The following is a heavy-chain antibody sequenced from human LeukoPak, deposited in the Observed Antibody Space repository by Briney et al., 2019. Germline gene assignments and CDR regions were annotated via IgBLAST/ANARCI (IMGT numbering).Heavy chain of an antibody. CDR3: ARDGTVAGDFDY. CDR1: GFTVSRNY. J-gene: IGHJ4*02. D-gene: IGHD6-19*01. Sequence: GGSLRLSCAASGFTVSRNYMNWVRQAPGKGLEWVSYISSSGNSIYYADSVMGRFTISRDNAKNSLYLQMNSLRGEDTAVYYCARDGTVAGDFDYWGQGTLVTVPS. V-gene: IGHV3-48*03. CDR2: ISSSGNSI.